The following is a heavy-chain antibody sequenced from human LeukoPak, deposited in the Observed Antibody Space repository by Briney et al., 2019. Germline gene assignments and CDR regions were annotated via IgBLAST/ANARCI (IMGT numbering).Heavy chain of an antibody. CDR1: GFTFSSYS. J-gene: IGHJ6*03. D-gene: IGHD4-17*01. V-gene: IGHV3-21*01. CDR3: ARATTDYYYYMDV. Sequence: GGSLRLSCAASGFTFSSYSMNWVRQAPGKGLEWVSSISSSSSYIYYADSVKGRFTIPRDNAKNSLYLQMNSLRAEDTAVYYCARATTDYYYYMDVWGKGTTVTVSS. CDR2: ISSSSSYI.